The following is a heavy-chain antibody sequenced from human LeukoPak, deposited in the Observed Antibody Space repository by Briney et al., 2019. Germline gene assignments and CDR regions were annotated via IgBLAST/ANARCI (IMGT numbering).Heavy chain of an antibody. CDR3: ARDRVYCGGDCYPGDAFGI. CDR1: GFTSSSYE. CDR2: ISSSGSTI. D-gene: IGHD2-21*02. V-gene: IGHV3-48*03. Sequence: PGGSLRLSCAASGFTSSSYEMNWVRQAPGKGLEWVSYISSSGSTIYYADSVKGRFTISRDNAKNSLYLQMNSLRAEDTAVYYCARDRVYCGGDCYPGDAFGIWGQGTMVTVSS. J-gene: IGHJ3*02.